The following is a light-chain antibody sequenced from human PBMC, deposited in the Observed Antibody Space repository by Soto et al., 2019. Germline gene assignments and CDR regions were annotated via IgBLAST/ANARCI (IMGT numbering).Light chain of an antibody. CDR3: QQYNTFLT. CDR2: EAS. V-gene: IGKV1-5*03. CDR1: HNLDKW. Sequence: DIQMTQSPSSLSASVGDRVTITCRASHNLDKWLAWYQQKPGKAPKLLIYEASSLQSGVPSRFSGSGSGTEFTLTITSLQPDDFATYYCQQYNTFLTFGGGTKVDIK. J-gene: IGKJ4*01.